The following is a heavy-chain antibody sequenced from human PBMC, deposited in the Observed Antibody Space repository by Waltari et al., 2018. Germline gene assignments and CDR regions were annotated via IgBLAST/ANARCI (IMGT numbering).Heavy chain of an antibody. D-gene: IGHD3-22*01. CDR2: ISPTGTA. V-gene: IGHV4-34*02. J-gene: IGHJ4*02. Sequence: QVQLQQWGTGLLKPSATLSLTCNVSGGSVSGNYWRWIRQSPGKGLEWLGEISPTGTANYIPSLNSRLTMSVDTSKNQFSVSLTSVTAADTALYFCAGGYGSSDSWGQGTLVTVSS. CDR3: AGGYGSSDS. CDR1: GGSVSGNY.